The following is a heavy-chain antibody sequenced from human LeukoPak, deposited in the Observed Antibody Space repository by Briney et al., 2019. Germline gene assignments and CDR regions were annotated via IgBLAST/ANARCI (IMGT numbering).Heavy chain of an antibody. CDR3: ARGSPLSYYFDY. CDR2: ISTSGDTT. J-gene: IGHJ4*02. CDR1: GFTFSTYA. D-gene: IGHD2/OR15-2a*01. Sequence: GGSLRLSCAASGFTFSTYAMHWVRQAPGKGLEWVSIISTSGDTTYYAGSVKGRFTISRDNFKNTLFLQMNSLRAEDTAVYYCARGSPLSYYFDYWGQGTLVTVSS. V-gene: IGHV3-23*01.